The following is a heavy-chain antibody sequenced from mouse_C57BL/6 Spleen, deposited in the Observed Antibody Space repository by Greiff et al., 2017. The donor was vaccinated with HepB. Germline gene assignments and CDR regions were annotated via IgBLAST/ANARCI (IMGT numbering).Heavy chain of an antibody. D-gene: IGHD2-10*01. J-gene: IGHJ4*01. CDR2: ISPGSGGT. V-gene: IGHV1-54*01. CDR1: GYAFNNYL. CDR3: ARGVSYYPLGYAVDY. Sequence: QVQLQQSGAELVRPGPSVKVSCKASGYAFNNYLIEWVKPRPGQGLEWIGVISPGSGGTNYNEKFKGKATMTADKSSSTAYLQRSSLSSEVSAVYSWARGVSYYPLGYAVDYWGQGTSVTVSS.